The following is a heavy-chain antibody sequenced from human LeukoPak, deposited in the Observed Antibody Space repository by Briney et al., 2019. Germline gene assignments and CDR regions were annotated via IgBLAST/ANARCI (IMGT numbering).Heavy chain of an antibody. CDR3: ARDRAGEVDY. V-gene: IGHV3-21*01. CDR2: ISSSSSYI. J-gene: IGHJ4*02. D-gene: IGHD1-26*01. Sequence: GGSLRLSCAASGFTFSSYSMNWVRQAPGKGLEWVSSISSSSSYIHYADSVKGRFTISRDNAKNSLYLQMNSLRAEDTAVYYCARDRAGEVDYWGQGTLVTVSS. CDR1: GFTFSSYS.